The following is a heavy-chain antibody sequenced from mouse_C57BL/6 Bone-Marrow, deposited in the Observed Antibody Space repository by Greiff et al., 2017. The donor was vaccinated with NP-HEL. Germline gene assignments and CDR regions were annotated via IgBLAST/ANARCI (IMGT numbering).Heavy chain of an antibody. CDR1: GYTFTSYW. V-gene: IGHV1-72*01. Sequence: QVQLQQPGADLVKPGASVKLSCKASGYTFTSYWMHWVKQRPGRGLEWIGRIDPNSGGTTFNEKFKTKATLTVDKPSSTAYIQLSSLTSEDSAVYYCARYYYGSRGWYFDVWGTGTTVTVSS. CDR2: IDPNSGGT. CDR3: ARYYYGSRGWYFDV. D-gene: IGHD1-1*01. J-gene: IGHJ1*03.